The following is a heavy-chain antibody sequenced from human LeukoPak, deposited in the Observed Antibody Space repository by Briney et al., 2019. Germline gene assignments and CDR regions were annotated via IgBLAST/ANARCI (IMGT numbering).Heavy chain of an antibody. Sequence: GRSLRLSCAASGFTFSSYAMHWVRQAPGKGLEWVAVISYDGSNKYYADSVKGRFTISRDNSKNTLYLQMNSLRAEDTAVYYCARDRIEDFWSGYYLMADAFDIWGQGTMVTVSS. D-gene: IGHD3-3*01. CDR3: ARDRIEDFWSGYYLMADAFDI. CDR2: ISYDGSNK. V-gene: IGHV3-30-3*01. J-gene: IGHJ3*02. CDR1: GFTFSSYA.